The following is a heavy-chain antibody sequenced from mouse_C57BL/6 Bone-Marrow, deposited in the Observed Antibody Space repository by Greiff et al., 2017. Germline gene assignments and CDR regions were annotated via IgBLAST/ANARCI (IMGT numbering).Heavy chain of an antibody. J-gene: IGHJ1*03. Sequence: EVQLQESGAELVRPGASVKLSCTASGFNFKDDYMHWVKQRPEQGLEWIGGIDPENGDPEYDSKFKGKTTITADKSSNTAYLQLSSLTSEDTAVYYCTTWCHYYGCSSCVWGTGTTVTVSS. CDR1: GFNFKDDY. CDR3: TTWCHYYGCSSCV. D-gene: IGHD1-1*01. V-gene: IGHV14-4*01. CDR2: IDPENGDP.